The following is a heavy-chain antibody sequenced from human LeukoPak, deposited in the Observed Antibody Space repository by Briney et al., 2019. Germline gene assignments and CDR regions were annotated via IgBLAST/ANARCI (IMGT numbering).Heavy chain of an antibody. J-gene: IGHJ4*02. Sequence: GGSLRLSCAASGFTFSSYAMSWVRQAPGKGLEWVGRIKSKTDGGTTDYAAPVKGRFTISRDDSKNTLYLQMNSLKTEDTAVYYCTTVLSGSYEGGFDYWGQGTLVTVSS. CDR2: IKSKTDGGTT. CDR3: TTVLSGSYEGGFDY. V-gene: IGHV3-15*01. CDR1: GFTFSSYA. D-gene: IGHD1-26*01.